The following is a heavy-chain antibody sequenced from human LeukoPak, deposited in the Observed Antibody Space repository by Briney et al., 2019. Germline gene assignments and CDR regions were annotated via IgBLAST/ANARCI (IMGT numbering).Heavy chain of an antibody. J-gene: IGHJ4*02. CDR2: ISSSSSYI. V-gene: IGHV3-21*01. CDR3: ARDQYGSGSYSRLDY. Sequence: GGSLRLSCAASGFTFSTYSMNWVRQAPGKGLAWVSSISSSSSYIYYADSVKGRFTISRDNAKNSLYLQMNSLRAEDTAVYYCARDQYGSGSYSRLDYWGQGTLVTVSS. CDR1: GFTFSTYS. D-gene: IGHD3-10*01.